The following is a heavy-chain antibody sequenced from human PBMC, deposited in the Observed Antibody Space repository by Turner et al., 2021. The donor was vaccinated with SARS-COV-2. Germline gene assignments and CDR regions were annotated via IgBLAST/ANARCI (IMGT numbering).Heavy chain of an antibody. J-gene: IGHJ6*02. CDR2: INHSGST. CDR3: AGEVVVLTTTHYGMDV. V-gene: IGHV4-34*01. CDR1: GGSFSGYY. D-gene: IGHD1-26*01. Sequence: QVQLQQWGAGLLKPSETLSLTCAVYGGSFSGYYWSWIRQPPGKGLECIGEINHSGSTNYNPSLKSRVTISVDTSKNQFSLKLSSVTAADTAVYYCAGEVVVLTTTHYGMDVWGQGTTVTVSS.